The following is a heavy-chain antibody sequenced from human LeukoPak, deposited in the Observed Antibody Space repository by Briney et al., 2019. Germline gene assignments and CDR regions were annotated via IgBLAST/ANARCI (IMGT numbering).Heavy chain of an antibody. D-gene: IGHD1-26*01. CDR3: ARSIVGANIDY. Sequence: PGGSLRLSCAASGFTFSSYAMHWVRQAPGKGLEWVAVISYDGSNKCYADSVKGRFTISRDNSKNTLYLQMNSLRAEDTAVYYCARSIVGANIDYWGQGTLVTVSS. CDR1: GFTFSSYA. V-gene: IGHV3-30*04. CDR2: ISYDGSNK. J-gene: IGHJ4*02.